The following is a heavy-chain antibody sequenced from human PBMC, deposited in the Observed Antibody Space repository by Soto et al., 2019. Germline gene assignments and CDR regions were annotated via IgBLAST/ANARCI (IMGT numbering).Heavy chain of an antibody. CDR3: ARVYCSGGSCYGIDY. CDR2: INPGGGT. V-gene: IGHV1-46*01. J-gene: IGHJ4*02. CDR1: GSSFTGYY. Sequence: QVHLVQSGAEVKKAGASGTVSCNASGSSFTGYYMHWVRQAPGQGLEWMGIINPGGGTSYAQKFQGRVTMTRDTSTSTVYMELSSLRSEDTAVYYCARVYCSGGSCYGIDYWGQGTLVTVSS. D-gene: IGHD2-15*01.